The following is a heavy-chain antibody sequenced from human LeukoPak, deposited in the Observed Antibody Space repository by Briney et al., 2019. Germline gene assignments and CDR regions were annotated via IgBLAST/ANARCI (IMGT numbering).Heavy chain of an antibody. CDR2: ISSSSSYI. CDR1: GFTFSSYS. V-gene: IGHV3-21*01. J-gene: IGHJ4*02. D-gene: IGHD2-2*02. Sequence: GGSLRLSCGASGFTFSSYSMNWVRQAPGKGLEWVSSISSSSSYIYYADSVKGRFTISGDNAKNSLYLQMNSLRAEDTAVYYCARETDIVVVPAAIVFDYWGQGTLVTVSS. CDR3: ARETDIVVVPAAIVFDY.